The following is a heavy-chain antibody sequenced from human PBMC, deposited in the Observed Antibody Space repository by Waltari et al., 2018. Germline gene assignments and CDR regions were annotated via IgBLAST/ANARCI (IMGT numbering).Heavy chain of an antibody. J-gene: IGHJ4*02. D-gene: IGHD6-6*01. V-gene: IGHV3-23*01. CDR3: AHRRGIAARHES. Sequence: EVQLLESGGNLVQPGGSLRLSCAASGFPFRSYAMHWVRQAPGKGLDGGSLITGSGDSTYYADSVKGRFTVSRDNSKNTLYLQMNSLRAVDTATYYCAHRRGIAARHESWGQGTLVTVSS. CDR2: ITGSGDST. CDR1: GFPFRSYA.